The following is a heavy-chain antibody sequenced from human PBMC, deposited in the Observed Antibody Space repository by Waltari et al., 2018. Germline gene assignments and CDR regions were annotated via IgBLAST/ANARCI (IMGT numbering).Heavy chain of an antibody. J-gene: IGHJ4*02. D-gene: IGHD6-19*01. Sequence: EVQLVESGGGLVQPGGSLRLSCAASGSSVSSFWRPWVRQAPGKGLEWVANIKQDGSEEYYVDSVKGRFTISKDNAKNSLYLQMNSLRAEDTAVYFCARERRGQSGWYYFDFWGQGSLVTVSS. CDR1: GSSVSSFW. V-gene: IGHV3-7*01. CDR2: IKQDGSEE. CDR3: ARERRGQSGWYYFDF.